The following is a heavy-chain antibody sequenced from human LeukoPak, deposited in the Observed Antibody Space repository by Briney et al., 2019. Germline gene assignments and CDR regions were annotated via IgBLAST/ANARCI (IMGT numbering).Heavy chain of an antibody. CDR3: ARLGPFWSGPWNFDY. V-gene: IGHV3-23*01. Sequence: GGSLRLSCAASGFSFHNFVMSWVRQAPGKGLEFVSALTFSGSSTYNSDSVKGRFTISRDNSKNTLYLQMNSLRAEDAGVYYCARLGPFWSGPWNFDYWGLGTLVTVSS. J-gene: IGHJ4*02. CDR2: LTFSGSST. D-gene: IGHD3-3*01. CDR1: GFSFHNFV.